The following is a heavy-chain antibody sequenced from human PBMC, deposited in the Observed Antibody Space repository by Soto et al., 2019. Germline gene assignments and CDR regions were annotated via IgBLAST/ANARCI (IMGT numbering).Heavy chain of an antibody. V-gene: IGHV4-59*01. J-gene: IGHJ6*02. D-gene: IGHD3-3*01. Sequence: SETLSLTCTVSGGSISSYYWSWIRQPPGKGLEWIGYIYYSGSTNYNPSLKSRVTISVDTSKNQFSLKLSSVTAADTAVYYCARDSRITIFGVVIPSGMDVWGQGTTVTVSS. CDR1: GGSISSYY. CDR3: ARDSRITIFGVVIPSGMDV. CDR2: IYYSGST.